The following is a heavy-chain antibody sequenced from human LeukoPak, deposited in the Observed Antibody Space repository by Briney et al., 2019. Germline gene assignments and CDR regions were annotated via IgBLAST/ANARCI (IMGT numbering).Heavy chain of an antibody. V-gene: IGHV4-34*01. Sequence: SETLSLTCAVSGGSFSGYWWCWIRQSPGTGLEWIGKISHSGETNYNPSFESRVSISLDTSKNQFSLHLSSVTAADTAVYYCARTDYSLPWGQGTPVTVSS. D-gene: IGHD4-11*01. J-gene: IGHJ5*02. CDR1: GGSFSGYW. CDR2: ISHSGET. CDR3: ARTDYSLP.